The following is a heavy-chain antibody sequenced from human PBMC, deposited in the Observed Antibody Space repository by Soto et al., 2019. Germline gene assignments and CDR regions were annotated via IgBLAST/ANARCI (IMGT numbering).Heavy chain of an antibody. CDR3: AKDGADGYNVNWFDP. CDR2: VYHTGNT. V-gene: IGHV4-38-2*02. Sequence: SETLSLTCAVSGYSISTGDYWGWIRQAPGKGLEWIGSVYHTGNTYYNPSLESRVTISVDTSKNQLSLKLTSVTAADTAMYYCAKDGADGYNVNWFDPWGQGTMVTVYS. J-gene: IGHJ5*02. D-gene: IGHD5-12*01. CDR1: GYSISTGDY.